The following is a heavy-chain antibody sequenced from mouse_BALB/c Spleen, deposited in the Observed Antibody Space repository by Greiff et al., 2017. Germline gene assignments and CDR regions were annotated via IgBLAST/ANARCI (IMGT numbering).Heavy chain of an antibody. CDR1: GFTFSSFG. Sequence: EVMLVESGGGLVQPGGSRKLSCAASGFTFSSFGMHWVRQAPEKGLEWVAYISSGSSTIYYADTVKGRFTISRDNPKNTLFLQMTSLRSEDTAMYYCARGGLYYGYDDWYFDVWGAGTTVTVSS. CDR2: ISSGSSTI. J-gene: IGHJ1*01. CDR3: ARGGLYYGYDDWYFDV. V-gene: IGHV5-17*02. D-gene: IGHD2-2*01.